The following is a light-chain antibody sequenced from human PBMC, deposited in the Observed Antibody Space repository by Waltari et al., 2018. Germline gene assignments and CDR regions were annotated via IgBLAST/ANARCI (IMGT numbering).Light chain of an antibody. Sequence: DIQMTQSPSSLSASVGDRVTITCQASQDIRTYLKWYQQKPGRAPKLRIFDACNLETGVPRRFSGSGSGTHLSFTINSLQPEEIATYYGQQYDNLPTTFGQGTRLDMK. V-gene: IGKV1-33*01. CDR2: DAC. CDR3: QQYDNLPTT. CDR1: QDIRTY. J-gene: IGKJ5*01.